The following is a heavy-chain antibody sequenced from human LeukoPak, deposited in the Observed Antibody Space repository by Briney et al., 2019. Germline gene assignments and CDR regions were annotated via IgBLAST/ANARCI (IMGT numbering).Heavy chain of an antibody. CDR1: GGTFSSYA. D-gene: IGHD3-22*01. J-gene: IGHJ4*02. CDR3: ARPRSNYYDSSATFDY. CDR2: IIPILGTA. Sequence: SVKVSCKASGGTFSSYAISWVRQAPGQGLEWMGGIIPILGTANYAQKFQGRVTITADESTSTAYMELSSLRSEDTAVYYCARPRSNYYDSSATFDYWGQGTLVTVSS. V-gene: IGHV1-69*13.